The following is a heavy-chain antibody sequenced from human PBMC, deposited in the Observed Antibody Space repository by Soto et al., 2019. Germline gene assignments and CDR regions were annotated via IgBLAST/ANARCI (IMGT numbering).Heavy chain of an antibody. V-gene: IGHV3-33*01. CDR2: IWYDGSNE. J-gene: IGHJ6*02. CDR3: ARERRFLEWSVSYGMDV. Sequence: QVQLVESGGGVVQPGRSLRLSCAASGFTFSDYGMHWVRQAPGKGLEWVAMIWYDGSNENYADSVKGRFTISRDNSKNTLYLQMNSLRVEDTAGYYCARERRFLEWSVSYGMDVWGQGTRVTVSS. CDR1: GFTFSDYG. D-gene: IGHD3-3*01.